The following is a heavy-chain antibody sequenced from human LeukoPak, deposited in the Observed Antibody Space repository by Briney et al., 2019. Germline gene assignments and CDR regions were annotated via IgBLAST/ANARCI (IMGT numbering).Heavy chain of an antibody. J-gene: IGHJ3*02. CDR1: GFTFSSYE. D-gene: IGHD6-13*01. CDR3: AKGVSAAADDAFDI. CDR2: ISGSGGST. Sequence: RPGGSLRLSCAAPGFTFSSYEMNWVRQAPGKGLEWVSVISGSGGSTYYADSVKGRFTISRDNSKNTLYLQMNSLRAEDTAVYYCAKGVSAAADDAFDIWGQGTMVTVSS. V-gene: IGHV3-23*01.